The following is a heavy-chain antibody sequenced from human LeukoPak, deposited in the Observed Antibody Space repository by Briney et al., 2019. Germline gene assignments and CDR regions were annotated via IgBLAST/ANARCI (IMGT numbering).Heavy chain of an antibody. V-gene: IGHV3-23*01. CDR3: AKVNWTDFFVSVAFDI. CDR2: ISGSGGST. Sequence: GGSLRLSCAASGFTFSSYAMSWVRQAPGKGLEWVSAISGSGGSTYYADSVKGRFTISRDNSKNTLYLQMNSLRAEDTAVYYCAKVNWTDFFVSVAFDIWGQGTMVTVSS. CDR1: GFTFSSYA. D-gene: IGHD1-20*01. J-gene: IGHJ3*02.